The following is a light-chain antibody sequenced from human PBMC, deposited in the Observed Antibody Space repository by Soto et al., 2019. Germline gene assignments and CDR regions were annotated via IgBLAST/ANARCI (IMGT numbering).Light chain of an antibody. J-gene: IGLJ2*01. CDR1: SSDVGGHNH. Sequence: QSALTQPPSASGSPGQSVTISCTGSSSDVGGHNHVSWYQQHPGKAPKLMIYEVSKRPSGVTDRFSGSKSVNTASLTVSGLQAEDEADYYCSSYAGSMNLIFGGGTTLTVL. CDR2: EVS. CDR3: SSYAGSMNLI. V-gene: IGLV2-8*01.